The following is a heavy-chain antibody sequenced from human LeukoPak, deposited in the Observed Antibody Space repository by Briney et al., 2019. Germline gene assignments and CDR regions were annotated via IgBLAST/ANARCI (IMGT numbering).Heavy chain of an antibody. D-gene: IGHD5-18*01. CDR1: GFTFDDYA. CDR3: AKDRYSYGADAFDI. J-gene: IGHJ3*02. V-gene: IGHV3-9*01. CDR2: ISWNSGSI. Sequence: GGSLRLSCAASGFTFDDYAMHWVRQAPGKGLEWVSGISWNSGSIVYADSVKGRFTISRDNAKNSLYLQMNSLRAEDTALYYCAKDRYSYGADAFDIWGQGTMVTVSS.